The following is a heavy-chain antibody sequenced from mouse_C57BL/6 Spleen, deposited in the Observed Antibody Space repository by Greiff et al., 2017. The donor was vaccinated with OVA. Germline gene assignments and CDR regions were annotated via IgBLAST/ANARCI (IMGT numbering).Heavy chain of an antibody. J-gene: IGHJ2*01. D-gene: IGHD2-3*01. CDR3: ASDGYPYYFHY. Sequence: EVQLVESGGDLVKPGGSLKLSCAASGFTFSSYGMSWVRQTPDKRLEWVATISSGGSYTYYPDSVKGRFTISRDNAKNTLYLQMSSLKSEDTAMYYCASDGYPYYFHYWGQGTTLTVSS. CDR2: ISSGGSYT. V-gene: IGHV5-6*01. CDR1: GFTFSSYG.